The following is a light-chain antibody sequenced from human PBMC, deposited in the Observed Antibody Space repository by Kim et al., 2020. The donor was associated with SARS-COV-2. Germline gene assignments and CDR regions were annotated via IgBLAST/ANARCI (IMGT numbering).Light chain of an antibody. J-gene: IGLJ3*02. Sequence: VSVSPGQTVTITCSGDKLGEKYSSWYQQPPGQAPVLVIYQDTKRPSGIPERFAGSNSGNTATLTISGAQAMDEADYYCQAWDNTWVFGGGTKLTVL. CDR2: QDT. CDR3: QAWDNTWV. CDR1: KLGEKY. V-gene: IGLV3-1*01.